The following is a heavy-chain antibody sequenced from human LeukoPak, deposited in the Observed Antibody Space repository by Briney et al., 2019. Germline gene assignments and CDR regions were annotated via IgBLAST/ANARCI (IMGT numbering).Heavy chain of an antibody. J-gene: IGHJ4*02. CDR3: ARGGYCSSTSCYTQQDY. Sequence: SVKVSCKASGGTFSSYAFSWVRPAPGQGLQWMGGIIPIFDTTNYAQKFQGRVTITTDESTSTAYMELSSLRSEDTAVYYCARGGYCSSTSCYTQQDYWGQGTLVTVSS. CDR2: IIPIFDTT. CDR1: GGTFSSYA. V-gene: IGHV1-69*05. D-gene: IGHD2-2*02.